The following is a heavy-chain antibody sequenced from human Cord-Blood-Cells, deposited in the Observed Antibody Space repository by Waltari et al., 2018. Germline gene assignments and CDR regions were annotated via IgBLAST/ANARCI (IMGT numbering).Heavy chain of an antibody. V-gene: IGHV3-53*01. CDR3: ARGPFFRVGALDY. CDR2: IYSGGST. J-gene: IGHJ4*02. D-gene: IGHD3-16*01. CDR1: GFTVSSNY. Sequence: EVQLVESGGGLIQPGGSLRLSCAASGFTVSSNYMSWVRQAPGKGLEWVSVIYSGGSTYYADSVKGRFIISRDNSKNTLYLQMNSLRAEDTAVYYCARGPFFRVGALDYWGQGTLVTVSS.